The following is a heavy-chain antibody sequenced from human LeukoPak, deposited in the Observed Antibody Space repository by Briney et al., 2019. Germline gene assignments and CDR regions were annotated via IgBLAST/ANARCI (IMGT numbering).Heavy chain of an antibody. Sequence: PGGSLRLSCAASGFTFSSYAMSWVRQAPGKGLDWVSTISGSGGSTDYADSVKGRFTISRDNSKNTLYLQMNSLRAEDTAVYYCAKGRDITMIVVVFDYWGQGTLVTVSS. CDR2: ISGSGGST. V-gene: IGHV3-23*01. CDR1: GFTFSSYA. D-gene: IGHD3-22*01. CDR3: AKGRDITMIVVVFDY. J-gene: IGHJ4*02.